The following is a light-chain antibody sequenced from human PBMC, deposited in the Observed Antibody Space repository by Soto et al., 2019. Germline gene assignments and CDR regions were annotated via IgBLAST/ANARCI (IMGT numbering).Light chain of an antibody. CDR1: SSDVGGYNY. J-gene: IGLJ1*01. Sequence: ALTQPASVSGSPGQSITISCTGTSSDVGGYNYVSWYQQHPGKAPKLMIYEVSNRPSGVSNRFSGSKSGNTASLTISGLQTEDEADYYCSSYTSSSIPYVFGTGTKVTVL. CDR2: EVS. CDR3: SSYTSSSIPYV. V-gene: IGLV2-14*01.